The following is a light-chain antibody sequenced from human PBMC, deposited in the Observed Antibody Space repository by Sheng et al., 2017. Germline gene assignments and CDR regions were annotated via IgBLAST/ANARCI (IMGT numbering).Light chain of an antibody. CDR1: QSISNY. V-gene: IGKV3-11*01. CDR2: DGS. Sequence: EIVLTQSPATLSLSPRDRATLSCRASQSISNYLAWYQQKPGQAPRLLIYDGSNKATDIPARFSGSGSGTDFTLTISSLEPEDFAVYFCQQRFSWPLTFGGGTKVEI. CDR3: QQRFSWPLT. J-gene: IGKJ4*02.